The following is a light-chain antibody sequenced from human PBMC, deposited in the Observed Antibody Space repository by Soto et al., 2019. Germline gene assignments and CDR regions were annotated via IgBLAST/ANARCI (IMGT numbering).Light chain of an antibody. J-gene: IGLJ3*02. Sequence: QSALTQPRSVSGSPGQSVTISCTGTSSDIGGYNYVSWYQQHPGKAPRLMIYDVTKRPSGVPDRFSGSKSGNTASLTISGLQADDEADYCCCSYAGNYILVFGGGTKLTVL. CDR2: DVT. V-gene: IGLV2-11*01. CDR3: CSYAGNYILV. CDR1: SSDIGGYNY.